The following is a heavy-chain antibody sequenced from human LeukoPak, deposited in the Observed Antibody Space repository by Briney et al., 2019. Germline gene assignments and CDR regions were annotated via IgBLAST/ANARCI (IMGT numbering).Heavy chain of an antibody. D-gene: IGHD3-10*01. Sequence: PSETLSLTCAVYGGSFSGYYWSRIRQPPGKGLEWIGEINHSGSTNYNPSLKSRVTISVDTSKNQFSLKLSSVTAADTAVYYCASGYGSGSYFYVYYFDYWGQGTLVTVSS. J-gene: IGHJ4*02. V-gene: IGHV4-34*01. CDR2: INHSGST. CDR1: GGSFSGYY. CDR3: ASGYGSGSYFYVYYFDY.